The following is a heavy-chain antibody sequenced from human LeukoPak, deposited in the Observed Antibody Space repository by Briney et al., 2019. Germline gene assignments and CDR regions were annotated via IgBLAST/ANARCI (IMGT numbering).Heavy chain of an antibody. CDR3: AKDKGVQLERRGFDY. V-gene: IGHV3-23*01. CDR1: GFTFSSFG. D-gene: IGHD1-1*01. CDR2: ISGSGGST. J-gene: IGHJ4*02. Sequence: GGSLRLSCAASGFTFSSFGMSWVRQAPGKGLEWVSAISGSGGSTYYADSVKGRFTISRDNSKNTLYLQMNSLRAEDTAVYYCAKDKGVQLERRGFDYWGQGTLVTVSS.